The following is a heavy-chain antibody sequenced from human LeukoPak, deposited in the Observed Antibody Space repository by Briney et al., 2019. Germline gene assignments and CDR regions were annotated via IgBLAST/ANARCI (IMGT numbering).Heavy chain of an antibody. CDR3: AREREVVVTAPTPVNWFDP. J-gene: IGHJ5*02. Sequence: ASVKVSCKASGFTFTSYGISWVRQAPGQGLEWMGWISAYNGNTNYAQKLQGRVTMTTDTSTSTAYMELRSLRSDDTAVYYCAREREVVVTAPTPVNWFDPWGQGTLVTVSS. V-gene: IGHV1-18*01. CDR1: GFTFTSYG. D-gene: IGHD2-21*02. CDR2: ISAYNGNT.